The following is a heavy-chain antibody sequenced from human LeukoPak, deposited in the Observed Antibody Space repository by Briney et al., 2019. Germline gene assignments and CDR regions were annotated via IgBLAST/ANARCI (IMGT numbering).Heavy chain of an antibody. CDR1: GYTFTGYY. CDR3: ARSSGEGGEGPFDY. V-gene: IGHV1-2*04. Sequence: ASVKVSCKASGYTFTGYYMHWVRQAPGQGLEWMGWINPNSGGTNYAQKFQGWVTMTRDTSISTAYMELSRLRSDDTAVYYCARSSGEGGEGPFDYWGQGTLVTVSS. J-gene: IGHJ4*02. CDR2: INPNSGGT. D-gene: IGHD3-16*01.